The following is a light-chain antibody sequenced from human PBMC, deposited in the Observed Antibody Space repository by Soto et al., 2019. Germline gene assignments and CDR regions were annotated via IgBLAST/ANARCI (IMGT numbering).Light chain of an antibody. Sequence: DIQMTQSPYTLSASVGDRVTITCRASQSISSWLAWYQQKPGKAPKLLIYKASSLESGVPSMVSGSGSWTEFPLTISTLQPDEFASSYCQQYNSYPWTFGQGTMVEI. CDR2: KAS. J-gene: IGKJ1*01. CDR1: QSISSW. V-gene: IGKV1-5*03. CDR3: QQYNSYPWT.